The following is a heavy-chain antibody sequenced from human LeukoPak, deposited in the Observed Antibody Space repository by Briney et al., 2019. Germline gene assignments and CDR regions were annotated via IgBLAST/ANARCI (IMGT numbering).Heavy chain of an antibody. Sequence: PGGSLRLSCAASGFTFSSYSMNWVRQAPGKGLEWFSAISGSGGGTYYADSVKGRFTISRDNSKNTLYLQMNSLRAEDTAVYYCAKDLAGIAAAGNDYWGQGTLVTVSS. V-gene: IGHV3-23*01. D-gene: IGHD6-13*01. J-gene: IGHJ4*02. CDR1: GFTFSSYS. CDR2: ISGSGGGT. CDR3: AKDLAGIAAAGNDY.